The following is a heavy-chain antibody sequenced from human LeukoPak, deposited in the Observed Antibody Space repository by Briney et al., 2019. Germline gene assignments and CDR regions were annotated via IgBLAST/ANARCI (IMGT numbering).Heavy chain of an antibody. J-gene: IGHJ4*02. Sequence: GGSLRLSCAASGFKFDDYAMHWVRQAPGKGLEWVSGISWSSGGIGYADSVKGRFIISRDNSKNTLYLQMGSLRAEDMAVYYCARDGDTAMDYYFDYWGQGTLVTVSS. V-gene: IGHV3-9*03. CDR3: ARDGDTAMDYYFDY. CDR2: ISWSSGGI. CDR1: GFKFDDYA. D-gene: IGHD5-18*01.